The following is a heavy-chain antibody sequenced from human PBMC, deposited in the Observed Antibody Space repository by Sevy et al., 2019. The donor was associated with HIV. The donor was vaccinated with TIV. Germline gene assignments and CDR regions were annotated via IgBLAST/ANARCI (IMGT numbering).Heavy chain of an antibody. CDR1: GDSISSGNHW. CDR2: IYTSGST. D-gene: IGHD1-26*01. Sequence: SETLSLTCTVSGDSISSGNHWWSWIRQPAGKGLEWIGRIYTSGSTIYNPVLRSRVTMSVDTSTNQFFLNLNSVTAADTAVYYCARDGIRRDYYHGMDVWGQGTTVTVSS. J-gene: IGHJ6*02. V-gene: IGHV4-61*02. CDR3: ARDGIRRDYYHGMDV.